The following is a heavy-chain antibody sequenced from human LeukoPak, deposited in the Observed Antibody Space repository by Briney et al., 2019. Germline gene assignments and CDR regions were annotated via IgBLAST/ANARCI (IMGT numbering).Heavy chain of an antibody. V-gene: IGHV4-59*01. CDR2: IHYSGST. D-gene: IGHD1-26*01. Sequence: SETLSLTCTVSGDSISSYYWSWIRQPPGKGLEWIGYIHYSGSTSYNPSLKSRVTISVDTSKKQFSLKLSSVTAADTAFYYCARYIVSYPHDAFDIWGQGTMVTVSS. CDR1: GDSISSYY. CDR3: ARYIVSYPHDAFDI. J-gene: IGHJ3*02.